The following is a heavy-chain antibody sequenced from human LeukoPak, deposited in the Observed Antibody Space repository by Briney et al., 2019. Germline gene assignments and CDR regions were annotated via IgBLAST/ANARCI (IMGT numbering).Heavy chain of an antibody. J-gene: IGHJ4*02. CDR1: GFTFSTYT. V-gene: IGHV3-23*01. CDR2: ISGRGDST. D-gene: IGHD4-17*01. Sequence: GGSLRLSCAASGFTFSTYTMSWVRQAPGKGLEWVSAISGRGDSTFYADSVKGQFTISRDDSKSTVYLQMNSLRADDTAVYYCAKERQTGDYFTSDFWGQGTLVTVSS. CDR3: AKERQTGDYFTSDF.